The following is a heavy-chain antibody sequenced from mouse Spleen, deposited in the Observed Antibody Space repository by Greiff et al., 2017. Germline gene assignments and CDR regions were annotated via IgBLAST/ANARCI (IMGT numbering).Heavy chain of an antibody. CDR3: ARSNWDVLYAMDY. CDR1: GYTFTSYW. D-gene: IGHD4-1*01. Sequence: QQSCKASGYTFTSYWMHWVKQRPGRGLEWIGRIDPNSGGTKYNEKFKSKATLTADKSSSTAYMQLSSLTYEDSAVYYCARSNWDVLYAMDYWGQGTSVTVSS. J-gene: IGHJ4*01. V-gene: IGHV1-62-3*01. CDR2: IDPNSGGT.